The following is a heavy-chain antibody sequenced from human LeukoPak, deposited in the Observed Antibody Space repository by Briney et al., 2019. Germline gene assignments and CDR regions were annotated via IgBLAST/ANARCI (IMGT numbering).Heavy chain of an antibody. CDR3: AKNAPLDY. CDR1: GFTFSSYW. J-gene: IGHJ4*02. V-gene: IGHV3-7*03. Sequence: GGSLRLSCAASGFTFSSYWMSWVRQAPGKGLEWVVNIKQDGSEKNYVDSVKGRFSISRDNAKNSLYLQMNSLRAEDTAVYYCAKNAPLDYWGQGTLVTVSS. CDR2: IKQDGSEK.